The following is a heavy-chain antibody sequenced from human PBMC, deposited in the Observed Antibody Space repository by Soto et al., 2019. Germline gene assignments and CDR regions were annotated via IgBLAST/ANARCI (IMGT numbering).Heavy chain of an antibody. J-gene: IGHJ4*02. Sequence: EVQLLESGGGLVQPGGSLRLSCAASGFTFSSYAMSWVRQAPGKGLEWVSAISGSGGSTYYADSVKGRFTISRDNSKNPLYLQMNSLRAEDTAVYYCAKGSSGWYERFDYLGQGTLVTVSS. CDR3: AKGSSGWYERFDY. CDR1: GFTFSSYA. V-gene: IGHV3-23*01. D-gene: IGHD6-19*01. CDR2: ISGSGGST.